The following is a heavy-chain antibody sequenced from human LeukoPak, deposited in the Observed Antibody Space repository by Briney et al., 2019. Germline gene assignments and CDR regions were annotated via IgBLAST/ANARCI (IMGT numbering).Heavy chain of an antibody. CDR1: GFTFSSYA. Sequence: GGSLRLSCAASGFTFSSYAMSWVRQAPGKGLVWVSRINSDGSSTSYADSVKGRFTISRDNAKNTRYLQMNSLRAEDTAVYYCTRVVVKRNDLAYWGQGTLVTVSS. CDR2: INSDGSST. D-gene: IGHD3-3*01. V-gene: IGHV3-74*01. J-gene: IGHJ4*02. CDR3: TRVVVKRNDLAY.